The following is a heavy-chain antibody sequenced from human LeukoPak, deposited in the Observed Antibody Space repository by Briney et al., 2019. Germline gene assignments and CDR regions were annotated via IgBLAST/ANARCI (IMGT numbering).Heavy chain of an antibody. CDR2: IWYDGSTK. CDR3: AANFDF. V-gene: IGHV3-33*08. J-gene: IGHJ3*01. CDR1: GFTFSNYG. Sequence: GGSLRLSCAASGFTFSNYGMHWVRQAPGRGLEWVAVIWYDGSTKYYADSVKGRFTISRDNSKNMLYLQMNSLRAEDTAVYYCAANFDFWGQGTMVTVSS.